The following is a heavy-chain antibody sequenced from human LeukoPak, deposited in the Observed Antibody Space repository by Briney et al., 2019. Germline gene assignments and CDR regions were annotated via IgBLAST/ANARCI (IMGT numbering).Heavy chain of an antibody. Sequence: SVKVSCKASGGTFSSYAISWVRQAPGQGLEWMGGIIPIFGTANYAQKFQGRVTITTDESTSTAYMELSSLRSEDTAVYYCARAPARVPYYYYYMDVWGKGTTVTVSS. CDR1: GGTFSSYA. J-gene: IGHJ6*03. CDR2: IIPIFGTA. D-gene: IGHD1-1*01. CDR3: ARAPARVPYYYYYMDV. V-gene: IGHV1-69*05.